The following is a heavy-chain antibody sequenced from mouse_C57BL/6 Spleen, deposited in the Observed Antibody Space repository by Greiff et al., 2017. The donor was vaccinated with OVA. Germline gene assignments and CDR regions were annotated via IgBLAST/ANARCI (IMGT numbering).Heavy chain of an antibody. D-gene: IGHD2-5*01. V-gene: IGHV5-9-1*02. Sequence: DVMLVESGEGLVKPGGSLKLSCAASGFTFSSYAMSWVRQTPEKRLEWVAYISSGGDYIYYADTVKGRFTISRDNARNTLYLQMSSLKSEDTAMYYCTSAYYSNYPYAMDYWGQGTSVTVSS. CDR3: TSAYYSNYPYAMDY. CDR1: GFTFSSYA. CDR2: ISSGGDYI. J-gene: IGHJ4*01.